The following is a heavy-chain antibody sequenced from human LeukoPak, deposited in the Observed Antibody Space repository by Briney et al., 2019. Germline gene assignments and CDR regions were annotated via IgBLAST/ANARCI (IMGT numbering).Heavy chain of an antibody. D-gene: IGHD5-18*01. Sequence: GASVTVSCKASGYTFTSYGISWVRQAPGQGLEWMGWISAYSGNTNYAQKLQGRVTMTTDTSTSTAYMELRSLRSDDTAVYYCATLGYSYGYYYYYMDVWGKGTTVTVSS. V-gene: IGHV1-18*01. CDR2: ISAYSGNT. CDR3: ATLGYSYGYYYYYMDV. CDR1: GYTFTSYG. J-gene: IGHJ6*03.